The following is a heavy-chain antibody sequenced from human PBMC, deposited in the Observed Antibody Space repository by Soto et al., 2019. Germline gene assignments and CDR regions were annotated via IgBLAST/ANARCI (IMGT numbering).Heavy chain of an antibody. CDR3: ARERTFGENNHNYMDV. CDR2: IWSDGSNQ. D-gene: IGHD3-10*01. Sequence: QVQLVESGGGVVQPGGSLRLSCAASAFTFSRHGMHWVRQAPGKGLKWVGVIWSDGSNQRYAESVKGRFTIARDNSTNTLHMQMNSLRAEDTAVYYCARERTFGENNHNYMDVWGTGITVTVSS. J-gene: IGHJ6*03. CDR1: AFTFSRHG. V-gene: IGHV3-33*01.